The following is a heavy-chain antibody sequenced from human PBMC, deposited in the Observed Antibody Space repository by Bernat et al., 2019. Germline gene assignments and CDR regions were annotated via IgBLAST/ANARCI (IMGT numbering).Heavy chain of an antibody. J-gene: IGHJ4*02. CDR1: GYTFTSYA. CDR2: INAGNGNT. CDR3: ARVPAHYVFLGWLHPKIDH. V-gene: IGHV1-3*01. Sequence: QVQLVQSGAEVKKPGASVKVSCKASGYTFTSYAMHWVRQAPGQRLEWMGWINAGNGNTKYSQKFQGRVTITRDTSASTAYMELSSLRSEDTAVYYCARVPAHYVFLGWLHPKIDHWGQGTLGTVSS. D-gene: IGHD3-3*01.